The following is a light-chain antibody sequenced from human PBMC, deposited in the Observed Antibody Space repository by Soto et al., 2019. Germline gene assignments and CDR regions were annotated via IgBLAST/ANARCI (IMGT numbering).Light chain of an antibody. CDR3: QQYYNWPPLT. V-gene: IGKV3D-15*01. CDR2: GAS. Sequence: EIVMTQSPATLSVSAGERATLSCRASQSVSSNLAWYQQKPGQAPRLLIYGASTRATGIPARCSGSGSGTDFTLTISSLQSEDFAVYYCQQYYNWPPLTFGGGTKVEIK. CDR1: QSVSSN. J-gene: IGKJ4*01.